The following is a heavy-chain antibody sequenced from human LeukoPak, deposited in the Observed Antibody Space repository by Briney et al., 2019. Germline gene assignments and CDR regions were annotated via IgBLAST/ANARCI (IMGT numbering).Heavy chain of an antibody. V-gene: IGHV4-31*03. CDR2: IYYSGST. CDR1: GGSISSGGYY. D-gene: IGHD6-19*01. CDR3: ARDESSGWYRHGMDV. Sequence: PSQTLSLTCTVSGGSISSGGYYWSWIRQHPGKGLEWIGYIYYSGSTYYNPSLKSRVTISVDTSKNQFSLKLSSVTAADTAVYYCARDESSGWYRHGMDVWGQGTTVTVSS. J-gene: IGHJ6*02.